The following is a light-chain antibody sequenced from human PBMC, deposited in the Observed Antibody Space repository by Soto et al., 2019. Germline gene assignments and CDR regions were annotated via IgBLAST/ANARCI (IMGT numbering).Light chain of an antibody. CDR3: HQYGTAPIT. CDR2: AES. V-gene: IGKV3-20*01. J-gene: IGKJ5*01. CDR1: QRIGRSY. Sequence: EIVLPKNPGTLSLSPVDRSTLSCSASQRIGRSYLVLFQQQAGQDPSLLTYAESNRANGIPDRFSGSGSGADFTLTISRLEPEDFAVYYCHQYGTAPITFGQGRRLEIK.